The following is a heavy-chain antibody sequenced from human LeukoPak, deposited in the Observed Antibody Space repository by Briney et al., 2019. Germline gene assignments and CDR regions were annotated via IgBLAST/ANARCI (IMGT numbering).Heavy chain of an antibody. Sequence: PGGSLRLSCAASAFTFSSYGMHWVRQAPGKGLEWVAFIRYDGINKYYADSVKGRFTISRDNSKNTLYLQMNSLRAEDTAVYYCAHDSSGYFGYWGQGTLVTVSS. CDR1: AFTFSSYG. CDR3: AHDSSGYFGY. V-gene: IGHV3-30*02. J-gene: IGHJ4*02. CDR2: IRYDGINK. D-gene: IGHD3-22*01.